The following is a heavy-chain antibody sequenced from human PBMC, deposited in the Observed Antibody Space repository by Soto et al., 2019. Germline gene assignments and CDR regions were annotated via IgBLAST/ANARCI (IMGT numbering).Heavy chain of an antibody. Sequence: QVQLQESGPGLVKPSETLSLSCTVSGDPISRYHWSWIRQTPGKGLEWIGYVHNSGSTSYNPSPKSRVTISIDTSRKQFSLRLRSVTAADTAVYYCTGDRNNRVWYKYWGQGTLVTVSS. CDR2: VHNSGST. J-gene: IGHJ4*02. D-gene: IGHD6-19*01. CDR3: TGDRNNRVWYKY. V-gene: IGHV4-59*01. CDR1: GDPISRYH.